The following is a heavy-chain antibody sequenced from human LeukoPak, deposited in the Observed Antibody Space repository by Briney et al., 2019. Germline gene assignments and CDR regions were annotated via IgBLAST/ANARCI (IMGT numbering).Heavy chain of an antibody. Sequence: PGGSLRLSCAASGFTFSSYSMNWVRQAPGKGLEWVSSISSSSSYIYYADSVKGRFTISRDNAKNSLYLQMNSLRAEDTALYYCAKDMTYGDYGGGAFDIWGQGTMVTVSS. CDR3: AKDMTYGDYGGGAFDI. D-gene: IGHD4-17*01. J-gene: IGHJ3*02. V-gene: IGHV3-21*04. CDR2: ISSSSSYI. CDR1: GFTFSSYS.